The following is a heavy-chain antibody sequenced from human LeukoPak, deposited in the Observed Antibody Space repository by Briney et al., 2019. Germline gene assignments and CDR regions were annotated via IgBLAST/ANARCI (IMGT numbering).Heavy chain of an antibody. CDR3: ARQGTMTRGGYWLDP. J-gene: IGHJ5*02. D-gene: IGHD3-10*01. CDR1: GGSFSGYY. V-gene: IGHV4-34*12. CDR2: IINTRRA. Sequence: PSETLSLTCAVSGGSFSGYYLSWIRQPPGQGLESIGSIINTRRAYSNASLNSRVTISVDTSKNQFSLKLISVTAADTAVYYCARQGTMTRGGYWLDPWGEGTLVTVSS.